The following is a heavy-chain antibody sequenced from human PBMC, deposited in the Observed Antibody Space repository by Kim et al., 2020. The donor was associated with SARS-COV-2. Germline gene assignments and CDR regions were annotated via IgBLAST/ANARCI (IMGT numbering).Heavy chain of an antibody. Sequence: YAQRFQGRVTMTRDTSASTVYMELSSLRSDDTGVYYCARELGGSYYFDYWGQGTLVTVSS. V-gene: IGHV1-46*01. J-gene: IGHJ4*02. CDR3: ARELGGSYYFDY. D-gene: IGHD6-13*01.